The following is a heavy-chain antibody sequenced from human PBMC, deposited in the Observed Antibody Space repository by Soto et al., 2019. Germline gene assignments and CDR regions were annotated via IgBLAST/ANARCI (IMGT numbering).Heavy chain of an antibody. CDR3: ATWHLREHAYEI. J-gene: IGHJ3*02. Sequence: DVQLVESGGGLIQPGGSLRLSCVASGLTVSGKKYMAWVRQAPGKGSQWVSGGYALDVTYYADSVRGRFTTAIDSSRTTVYLAMRDVRTEDTALYFCATWHLREHAYEIWGQGTMVTVSS. CDR2: GYALDVT. CDR1: GLTVSGKKY. V-gene: IGHV3-53*01. D-gene: IGHD5-12*01.